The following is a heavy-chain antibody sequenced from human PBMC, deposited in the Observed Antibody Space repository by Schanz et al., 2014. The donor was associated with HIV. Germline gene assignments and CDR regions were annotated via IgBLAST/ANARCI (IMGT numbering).Heavy chain of an antibody. CDR1: GLPFSTSA. J-gene: IGHJ3*02. V-gene: IGHV3-23*01. CDR3: AADSEWFGESPSAFDI. CDR2: ISGSGGST. Sequence: DVQILESGGGLVQPGGSRRLSCAVSGLPFSTSAMSWVRQAPGKGLEWVSDISGSGGSTYYADSVKGRFTISRDNSKNTLSLQMSSLRAEDTAVYYCAADSEWFGESPSAFDIWGQGTMVTVPS. D-gene: IGHD3-10*01.